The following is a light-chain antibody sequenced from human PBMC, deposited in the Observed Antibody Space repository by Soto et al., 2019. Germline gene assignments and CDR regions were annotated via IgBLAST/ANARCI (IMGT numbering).Light chain of an antibody. CDR1: QSVNRN. CDR3: QLYTQWPIT. J-gene: IGKJ5*01. CDR2: GIS. Sequence: EGVMKQSPATLSVSPGEGATLSCRASQSVNRNYLAWYQQKSGQAPRLLIYGISTRATGIPDRFSASGSGTDFTLTISSLQPEDIAVYYCQLYTQWPITSGQGTRLEIK. V-gene: IGKV3D-15*01.